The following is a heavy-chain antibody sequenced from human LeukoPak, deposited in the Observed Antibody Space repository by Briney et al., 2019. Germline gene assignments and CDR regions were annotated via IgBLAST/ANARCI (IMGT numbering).Heavy chain of an antibody. CDR3: ARALWSGYSTDY. J-gene: IGHJ4*02. CDR2: INYDGTTT. D-gene: IGHD3-3*01. CDR1: GFNFSSYW. Sequence: GGSLRLSCAASGFNFSSYWMHWVRQAPGKGLVWISRINYDGTTTSYADSVKGRFTISRDNAKNTLYLQMNSLRAEDTAVYYCARALWSGYSTDYWGQGTLVTVSS. V-gene: IGHV3-74*01.